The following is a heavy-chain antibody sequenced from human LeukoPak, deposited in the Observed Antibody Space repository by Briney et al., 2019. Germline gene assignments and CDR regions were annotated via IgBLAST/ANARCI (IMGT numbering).Heavy chain of an antibody. D-gene: IGHD3-22*01. Sequence: GGSLRLSCATSGFTFSSYGFHWVRQAPIKGLEWVAVIWYDGSKKYYADSVKGRFTISRDDSKNTVYLQMDSLRAEDTAMYYCARGRGDYYDSSGYHDFWGQGTLVTVSS. CDR3: ARGRGDYYDSSGYHDF. CDR2: IWYDGSKK. V-gene: IGHV3-33*01. CDR1: GFTFSSYG. J-gene: IGHJ4*02.